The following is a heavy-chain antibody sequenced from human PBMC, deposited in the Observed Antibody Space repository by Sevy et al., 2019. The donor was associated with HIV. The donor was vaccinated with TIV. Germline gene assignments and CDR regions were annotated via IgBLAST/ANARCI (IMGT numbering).Heavy chain of an antibody. Sequence: GSLRLSCAASGFTFSSYAITWVRQAPGRGLGGGADISGSGGGTYYGDSVKGRFTISRVSSKNTLYLQMNSLRAEDTAVYYCARDVGGGTETWVDYWGQGTLVTVSS. V-gene: IGHV3-23*01. CDR1: GFTFSSYA. J-gene: IGHJ4*02. D-gene: IGHD1-1*01. CDR2: ISGSGGGT. CDR3: ARDVGGGTETWVDY.